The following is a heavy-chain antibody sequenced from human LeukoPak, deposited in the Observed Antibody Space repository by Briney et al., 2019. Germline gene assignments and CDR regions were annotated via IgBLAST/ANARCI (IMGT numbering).Heavy chain of an antibody. D-gene: IGHD2-15*01. CDR2: INPNSGGT. V-gene: IGHV1-2*02. J-gene: IGHJ3*02. CDR1: GYTFTSYY. Sequence: ASVKVSCKASGYTFTSYYMHWVRQAPGQGLEWMGWINPNSGGTNYAQKFQGRVTMTRDTSISTAYMELSRLRSDDTAVYYCARISIVVVVAATRRAAFDIWGQGTMVTVSS. CDR3: ARISIVVVVAATRRAAFDI.